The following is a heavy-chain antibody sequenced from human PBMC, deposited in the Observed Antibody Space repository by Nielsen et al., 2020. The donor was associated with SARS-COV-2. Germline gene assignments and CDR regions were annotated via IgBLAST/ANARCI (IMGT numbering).Heavy chain of an antibody. CDR2: IYSGGST. Sequence: GESLKISCAASGFTVSSNYMSWVRQAPGKGLEWVSVIYSGGSTYYADSVKGRFTISRHNSKNTLYLQMNGLRAEDTAVYYCARGTLSPVTTGDYWGQGTLVTVSS. V-gene: IGHV3-53*04. CDR1: GFTVSSNY. J-gene: IGHJ4*02. CDR3: ARGTLSPVTTGDY. D-gene: IGHD4-17*01.